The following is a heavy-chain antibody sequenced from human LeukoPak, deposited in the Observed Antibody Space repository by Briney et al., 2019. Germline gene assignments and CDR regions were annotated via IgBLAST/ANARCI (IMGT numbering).Heavy chain of an antibody. CDR1: GGSISSSNC. J-gene: IGHJ4*02. Sequence: SGTLSLTCAVSGGSISSSNCWSWVRQPPGQGLEWIGEIYHSGSTNYNPSLKSRVTISVDTSKNQFSLKLSSVTAADTAVYYCARGGWYCGGDCSNPIDYWGQGTLVTVSS. V-gene: IGHV4-4*02. CDR2: IYHSGST. D-gene: IGHD2-21*02. CDR3: ARGGWYCGGDCSNPIDY.